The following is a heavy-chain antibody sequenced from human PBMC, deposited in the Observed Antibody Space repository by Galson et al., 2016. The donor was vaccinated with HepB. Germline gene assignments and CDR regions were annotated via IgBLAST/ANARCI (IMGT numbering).Heavy chain of an antibody. D-gene: IGHD6-19*01. CDR1: GYTLTKLS. CDR2: FDPEDGET. J-gene: IGHJ4*02. CDR3: ATDPGIAVSGTPFDY. Sequence: SVKVSCKVSGYTLTKLSVHWVRQAPGKGLEWMGGFDPEDGETIYAQKFQGRVTMTEDTSTDTAYMNLSSLRSEDTAVYYCATDPGIAVSGTPFDYWGQGTLVTVSS. V-gene: IGHV1-24*01.